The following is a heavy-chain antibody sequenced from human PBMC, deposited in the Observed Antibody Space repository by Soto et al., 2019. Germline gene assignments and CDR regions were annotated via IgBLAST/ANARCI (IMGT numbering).Heavy chain of an antibody. CDR3: AAAFGYYFDY. CDR2: INSDGSST. CDR1: GFTFSSYG. D-gene: IGHD3-16*01. V-gene: IGHV3-74*01. Sequence: GGSLRLSCAASGFTFSSYGMHWVRQAPGKGLGWVSRINSDGSSTSYADSVKGRFTISRDNAKNTLYLQMNSLRAEDTAVYYCAAAFGYYFDYWGQGTLVTVSS. J-gene: IGHJ4*02.